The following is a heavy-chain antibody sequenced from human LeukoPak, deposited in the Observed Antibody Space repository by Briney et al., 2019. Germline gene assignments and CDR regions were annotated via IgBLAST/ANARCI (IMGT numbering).Heavy chain of an antibody. Sequence: GGSLRLSCAASGFTFSDYYMSWIRQAPGEGLEWVSYISCSGSTIYYADSVKGRFTISRDNAKNSLYLQMNSLRADDTVVYYGARGKEGEGWLQNRGAFDIWGQGTMVTVSS. CDR3: ARGKEGEGWLQNRGAFDI. D-gene: IGHD5-24*01. J-gene: IGHJ3*02. CDR1: GFTFSDYY. V-gene: IGHV3-11*01. CDR2: ISCSGSTI.